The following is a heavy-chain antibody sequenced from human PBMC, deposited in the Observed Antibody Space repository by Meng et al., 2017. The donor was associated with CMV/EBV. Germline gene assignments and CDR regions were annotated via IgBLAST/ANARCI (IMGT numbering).Heavy chain of an antibody. J-gene: IGHJ4*02. CDR2: IRSKAYGGTT. Sequence: LKISCTASGFTFGDYAMSWVRQAPGKGLEWVGFIRSKAYGGTTEYAASVKGRFTISRDDSKSIAYLQMNSLKTEDTAVYYCTRDWEEKYSSGWSGDYFDYWGQGTLVTVSS. CDR3: TRDWEEKYSSGWSGDYFDY. D-gene: IGHD6-19*01. CDR1: GFTFGDYA. V-gene: IGHV3-49*04.